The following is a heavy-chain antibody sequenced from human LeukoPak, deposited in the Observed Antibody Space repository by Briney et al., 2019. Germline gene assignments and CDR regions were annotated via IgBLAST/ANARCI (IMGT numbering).Heavy chain of an antibody. CDR3: ARVQAAADTGKVGAFDI. CDR1: GGSVSSGSYY. Sequence: PSETLSLTCTVSGGSVSSGSYYWSWIRQPPGKGLEWIGYIYYSGSTNYNPSLKSRVTISVDTSKNQFSLKLSSVTAADTAVYYCARVQAAADTGKVGAFDIWGQGTMVTVSS. J-gene: IGHJ3*02. CDR2: IYYSGST. D-gene: IGHD6-13*01. V-gene: IGHV4-61*01.